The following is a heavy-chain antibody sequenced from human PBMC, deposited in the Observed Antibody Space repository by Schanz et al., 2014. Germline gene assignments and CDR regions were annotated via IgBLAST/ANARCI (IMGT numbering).Heavy chain of an antibody. CDR3: ARGGSAMVRGVMTASYWFFDR. J-gene: IGHJ2*01. Sequence: VQLQESGPGLVKPSETLSLTCSVSGGSINNFYWGWIRQSPGKGLEWIGYIYSSGIPTYNPSLKSRVSLTAESTKNQFSLKLTSVTAGDAAVYYCARGGSAMVRGVMTASYWFFDRWGRGTLVTVSP. V-gene: IGHV4-59*08. CDR1: GGSINNFY. D-gene: IGHD3-10*01. CDR2: IYSSGIP.